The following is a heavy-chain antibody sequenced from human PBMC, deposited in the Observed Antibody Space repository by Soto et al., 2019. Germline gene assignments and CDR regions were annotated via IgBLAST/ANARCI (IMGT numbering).Heavy chain of an antibody. Sequence: GSLSLSCAASGFTFSSYGMHWVRQAPGKGLEWVAVISYDGSNKYYADSVKGRFTISRDNSKNTLYLQMNSLRAEDTAVYYCAKDLMITFGGVIQYYYGMDVWGQGTTVTVSS. CDR1: GFTFSSYG. D-gene: IGHD3-16*01. V-gene: IGHV3-30*18. CDR2: ISYDGSNK. CDR3: AKDLMITFGGVIQYYYGMDV. J-gene: IGHJ6*02.